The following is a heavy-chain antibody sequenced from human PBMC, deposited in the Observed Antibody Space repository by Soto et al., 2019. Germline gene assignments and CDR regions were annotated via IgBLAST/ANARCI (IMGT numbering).Heavy chain of an antibody. CDR2: IKSKTDGGTT. CDR1: GFTFSNAW. J-gene: IGHJ4*02. D-gene: IGHD6-13*01. Sequence: PGGSLRLSCAASGFTFSNAWMSWVRQAPGKGLEWVGRIKSKTDGGTTDYAAPVKGRFTISRDDSKNTLYLQMNSLKTEDTAVYYCTICVIAAAGPFDYWGQGTLVTVSS. V-gene: IGHV3-15*01. CDR3: TICVIAAAGPFDY.